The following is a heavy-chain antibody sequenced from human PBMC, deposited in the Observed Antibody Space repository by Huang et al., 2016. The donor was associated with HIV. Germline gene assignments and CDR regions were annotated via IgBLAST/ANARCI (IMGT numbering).Heavy chain of an antibody. CDR3: AKDQGQWLAYFDS. V-gene: IGHV3-30*18. D-gene: IGHD6-19*01. Sequence: VRLVQSGGGVVQPGRSLRLSCAASGITFRNYAMHGVRQAPGRGRGWVAGMSADGSGQYYVDAVKGRFSISKDKSNETLFLEMRSLKSEDTAVYFCAKDQGQWLAYFDSWGQGTLVTVSS. J-gene: IGHJ4*02. CDR2: MSADGSGQ. CDR1: GITFRNYA.